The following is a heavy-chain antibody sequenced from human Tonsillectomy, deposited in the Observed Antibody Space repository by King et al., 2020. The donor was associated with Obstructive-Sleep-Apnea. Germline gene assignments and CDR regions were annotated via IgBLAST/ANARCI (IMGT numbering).Heavy chain of an antibody. Sequence: VQLVQSGAEVKKAGASVKVSCKASGYTFNGYQMHWVRQAPGQGLEWMGWINPNSGGTNYAQKFQGRVTMTRDTYISTAYMELSRLRSDDTAVYYCARLYGDYAMYYFDYWGQGTPVTVSS. D-gene: IGHD4-17*01. V-gene: IGHV1-2*02. CDR3: ARLYGDYAMYYFDY. CDR2: INPNSGGT. J-gene: IGHJ4*02. CDR1: GYTFNGYQ.